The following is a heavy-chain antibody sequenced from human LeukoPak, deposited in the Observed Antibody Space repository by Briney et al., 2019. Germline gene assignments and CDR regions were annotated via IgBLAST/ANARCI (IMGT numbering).Heavy chain of an antibody. CDR3: ARGHSPVLRFLEWLPAYYMDV. CDR2: MNPNSGNT. V-gene: IGHV1-8*01. CDR1: GYTFTSYD. Sequence: ASVKVSCTASGYTFTSYDINWVRQATGQGLEWMGWMNPNSGNTGYAQKFQGRVTMTRNTSISTAYMELSSLRSEDTAVYYCARGHSPVLRFLEWLPAYYMDVWGKGTTVTVSS. D-gene: IGHD3-3*01. J-gene: IGHJ6*03.